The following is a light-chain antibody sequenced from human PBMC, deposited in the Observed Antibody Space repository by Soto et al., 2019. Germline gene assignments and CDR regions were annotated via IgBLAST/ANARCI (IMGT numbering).Light chain of an antibody. CDR1: SSDVGGYNY. CDR2: EVS. Sequence: QSVLTQPASVSGSPGQSITISCTGTSSDVGGYNYVSWYQQHPGKAPKLLIYEVSNRPSGVSNRFSGSKSGNTASLTISGLQAEDEADDYCSSYTSSSTLVFGTGPKLTVL. V-gene: IGLV2-14*01. J-gene: IGLJ1*01. CDR3: SSYTSSSTLV.